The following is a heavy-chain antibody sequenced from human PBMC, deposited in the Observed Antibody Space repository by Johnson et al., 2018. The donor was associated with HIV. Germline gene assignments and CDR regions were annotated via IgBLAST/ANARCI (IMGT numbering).Heavy chain of an antibody. Sequence: QVQLVESGGGVVQPGRSLRLSCATSGFAFSSYAVHWVRQAPGKGLEWVAVISYDGSNKYFADSVKGRFTISRDHLNNTLSLQMNSLRTEDTAVYYCARGRKQILEGGGLDSWGQGTMVIVSS. V-gene: IGHV3-30-3*01. CDR3: ARGRKQILEGGGLDS. CDR2: ISYDGSNK. CDR1: GFAFSSYA. D-gene: IGHD3-3*01. J-gene: IGHJ3*02.